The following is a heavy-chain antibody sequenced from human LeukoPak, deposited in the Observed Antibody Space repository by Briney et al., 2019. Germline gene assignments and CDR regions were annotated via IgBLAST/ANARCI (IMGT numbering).Heavy chain of an antibody. J-gene: IGHJ5*02. CDR1: AYTFTSYN. D-gene: IGHD3-10*01. Sequence: ASVKVSCKASAYTFTSYNINWVRQATGQGLEWMGWMNPNSGNTGYAQKFQGRVTMTRNTSISTAYLELSSLTSEDTAVYYCARDGSGSYYDRGWFDPWGQGTLVTVSS. V-gene: IGHV1-8*01. CDR2: MNPNSGNT. CDR3: ARDGSGSYYDRGWFDP.